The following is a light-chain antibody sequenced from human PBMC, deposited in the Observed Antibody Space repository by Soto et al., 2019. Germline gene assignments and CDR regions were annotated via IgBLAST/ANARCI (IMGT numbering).Light chain of an antibody. J-gene: IGKJ4*01. CDR1: QSVSSPY. CDR3: QQRSNWPLT. CDR2: GAS. Sequence: EIVLTRSPGTLSLSPGERATLSCRASQSVSSPYLAWYQQKPGQAPRLLIFGASSRATGIPDRFSGSGSGTDFTLTISSLEPEDSAVYYCQQRSNWPLTFGGGTRVEIK. V-gene: IGKV3D-20*02.